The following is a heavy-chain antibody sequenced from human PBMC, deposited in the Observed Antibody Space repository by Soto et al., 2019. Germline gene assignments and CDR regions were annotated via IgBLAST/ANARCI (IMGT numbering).Heavy chain of an antibody. V-gene: IGHV1-18*01. CDR2: ISAYSGNT. D-gene: IGHD5-12*01. Sequence: ASVKVSCKASGYTFTSYGISWVRQAPGQGLEWMGRISAYSGNTNYAQKLQGRVTMTTDTSTSTVYMELSSLRSEDTAVYYCARVPVDIVDREAFDNWGQGTMVTVSS. CDR3: ARVPVDIVDREAFDN. CDR1: GYTFTSYG. J-gene: IGHJ3*02.